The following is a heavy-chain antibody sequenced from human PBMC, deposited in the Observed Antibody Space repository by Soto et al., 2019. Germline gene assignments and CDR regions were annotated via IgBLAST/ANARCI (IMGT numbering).Heavy chain of an antibody. CDR2: IYYSGST. Sequence: SETLSLTCTVSGGSISSGGYYWSWIRQHPGKGLEWIGYIYYSGSTYYNPSLKSRVTISVDTSKNQFSLKLSSVTAADTAVYYCASSPPYCGGDCYSSVGVDFQHWGQGTLVTVSS. CDR1: GGSISSGGYY. CDR3: ASSPPYCGGDCYSSVGVDFQH. J-gene: IGHJ1*01. V-gene: IGHV4-31*03. D-gene: IGHD2-21*01.